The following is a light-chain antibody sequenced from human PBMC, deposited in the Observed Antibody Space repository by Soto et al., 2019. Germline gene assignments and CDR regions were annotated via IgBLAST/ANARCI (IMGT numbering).Light chain of an antibody. V-gene: IGKV3-15*01. CDR1: QSISTH. J-gene: IGKJ2*01. CDR3: QHYDNWPPMYT. Sequence: VMTQSPATLSVSPGESATLSCRASQSISTHLAWFQQKPGQAPRLLIYGASTRATGVPARFSGSGSGTDFTLTISSLQSADFAVYYCQHYDNWPPMYTFGQGTKLEIK. CDR2: GAS.